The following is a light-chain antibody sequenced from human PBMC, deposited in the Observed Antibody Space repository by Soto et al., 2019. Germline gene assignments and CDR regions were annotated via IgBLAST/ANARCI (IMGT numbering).Light chain of an antibody. V-gene: IGKV1-5*03. J-gene: IGKJ1*01. CDR2: RAS. Sequence: DIQMTQSPFTLSASVGDRVTITCRASQSISRWLAWYQQKPGKAPKLLIYRASSLDSGVPSRVSRSGSGTECTGADSSLPSASSASDDCPQYHTWTLGHGTKV. CDR1: QSISRW. CDR3: PQYHTWT.